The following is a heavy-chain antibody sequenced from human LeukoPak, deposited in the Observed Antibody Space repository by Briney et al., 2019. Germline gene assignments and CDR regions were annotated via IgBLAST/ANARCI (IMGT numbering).Heavy chain of an antibody. J-gene: IGHJ6*03. CDR1: GFTFSSYS. Sequence: PGGSLRLSCAASGFTFSSYSMNWVRQAPGKGLEWVSSISSSSSYIYYADSVKGRFTISRDNAKNSLYLQMNSLRAEDTAVYYCATDPSWLVRSKNYYYYMDVWGKGTTVTVSS. CDR2: ISSSSSYI. CDR3: ATDPSWLVRSKNYYYYMDV. D-gene: IGHD6-19*01. V-gene: IGHV3-21*01.